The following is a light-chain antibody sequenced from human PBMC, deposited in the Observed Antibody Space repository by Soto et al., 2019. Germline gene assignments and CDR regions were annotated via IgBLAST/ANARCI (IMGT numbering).Light chain of an antibody. CDR2: GAS. V-gene: IGKV3-20*01. Sequence: DIVLTQSPGTLSLSPGERATLSCRASQSVYSSYLAWYQQKPGQAPRLLISGASSRATGTPDRFSGSGSGTDFTLAISRLEPEDFSVYYCQQYGSAPINFGQGTRLDIK. CDR3: QQYGSAPIN. J-gene: IGKJ5*01. CDR1: QSVYSSY.